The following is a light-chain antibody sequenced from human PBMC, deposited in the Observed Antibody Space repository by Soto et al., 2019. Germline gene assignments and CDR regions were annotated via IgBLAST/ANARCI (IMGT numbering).Light chain of an antibody. CDR3: QQYNNWPQIT. V-gene: IGKV3-15*01. CDR2: DAS. J-gene: IGKJ5*01. Sequence: VLTQSPGAVSFSPGERATLSCRSSQSVGRNLAWYQKKPGQAPRLLIYDASTRATGIPAMFSGGGSGTEFTLRIRRLKSEDFAVYYCQQYNNWPQITFGNGKRRALK. CDR1: QSVGRN.